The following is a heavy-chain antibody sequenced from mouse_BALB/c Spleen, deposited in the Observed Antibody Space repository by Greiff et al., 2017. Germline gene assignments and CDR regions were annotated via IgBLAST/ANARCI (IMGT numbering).Heavy chain of an antibody. D-gene: IGHD2-10*02. J-gene: IGHJ4*01. CDR1: GYTFTSYY. CDR3: TRREYGNYDYAMDY. V-gene: IGHV1S81*02. Sequence: VKLMESGAELVKPGASVKLSCKASGYTFTSYYMYWVKQRPGQGLEWIGEINPSNGGTNFNEKFKSKATLTVDKSSSTAYMQLSSLTSEDSAVYYCTRREYGNYDYAMDYWGQGTSVTVSS. CDR2: INPSNGGT.